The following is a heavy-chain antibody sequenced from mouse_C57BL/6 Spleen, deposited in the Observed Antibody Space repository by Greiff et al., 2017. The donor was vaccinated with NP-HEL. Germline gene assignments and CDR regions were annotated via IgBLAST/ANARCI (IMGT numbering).Heavy chain of an antibody. D-gene: IGHD2-3*01. CDR2: ISSGGSYT. CDR1: GFTFSSYG. Sequence: DVHLVESGGDLVKPGGSLKLSCAASGFTFSSYGMSWVRQTPDKRLEWVATISSGGSYTYYPDSVKGRFTISRDNAKNTLYLQMSSLKSEDTAMYYCARHDGSDYFDYWGQGTTLTVSS. V-gene: IGHV5-6*01. J-gene: IGHJ2*01. CDR3: ARHDGSDYFDY.